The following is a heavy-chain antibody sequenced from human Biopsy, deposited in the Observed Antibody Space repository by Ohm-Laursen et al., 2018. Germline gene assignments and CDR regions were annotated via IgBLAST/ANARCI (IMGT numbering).Heavy chain of an antibody. D-gene: IGHD1-26*01. CDR2: INGGGDGT. CDR3: AKDLKWDVSADYFDF. V-gene: IGHV3-23*01. Sequence: SLRLSCTAAGFPFSTNAMSWVRQTPGKGLEWVSIINGGGDGTFYADSVKGRFSISRDNSKNTLYLQMKSLRAEDTALYYRAKDLKWDVSADYFDFWGQGTLVTVSS. CDR1: GFPFSTNA. J-gene: IGHJ4*02.